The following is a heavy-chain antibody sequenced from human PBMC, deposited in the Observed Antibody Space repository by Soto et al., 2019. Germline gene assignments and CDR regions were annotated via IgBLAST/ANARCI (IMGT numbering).Heavy chain of an antibody. J-gene: IGHJ4*02. V-gene: IGHV6-1*01. CDR2: TYYRSKWYY. CDR1: GNIVSLNIAT. Sequence: PSQNLSLTCAIAGNIVSLNIATCTWIRQSPSRGLEWLGRTYYRSKWYYEYALSVKSRITINPDTSKNQFSLQLTSVTPEDTAVYYCAGEINIHHGLGYWGPGTPVTVSA. CDR3: AGEINIHHGLGY.